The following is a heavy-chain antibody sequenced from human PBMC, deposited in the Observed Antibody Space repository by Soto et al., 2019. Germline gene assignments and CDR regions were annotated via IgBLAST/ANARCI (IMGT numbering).Heavy chain of an antibody. CDR2: ISGSGVST. V-gene: IGHV3-23*01. CDR3: VKDDRILGRRYFDL. D-gene: IGHD2-15*01. CDR1: GFTFSSYA. J-gene: IGHJ2*01. Sequence: GSLRLSCSSSGFTFSSYAMSWVRHAPVKGLEWVSAISGSGVSTYYADSVKGRFTISRDNSKNTLFLQMNSLRVEDTAVYYCVKDDRILGRRYFDLWGRGTLVTVSS.